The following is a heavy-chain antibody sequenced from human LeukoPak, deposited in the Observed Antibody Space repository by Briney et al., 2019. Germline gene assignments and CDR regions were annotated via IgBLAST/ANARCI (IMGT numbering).Heavy chain of an antibody. Sequence: SVKVSCKASGGTFSSYGISWVRQAPGQGLEWTGGIIPIFGTANYAQKFQGRVTITADESTSTAYMELSSLRSEDTAVYYCARLDEYSSSSRYYGMDVWGQGTTVTVSS. V-gene: IGHV1-69*01. CDR2: IIPIFGTA. CDR1: GGTFSSYG. CDR3: ARLDEYSSSSRYYGMDV. D-gene: IGHD6-6*01. J-gene: IGHJ6*02.